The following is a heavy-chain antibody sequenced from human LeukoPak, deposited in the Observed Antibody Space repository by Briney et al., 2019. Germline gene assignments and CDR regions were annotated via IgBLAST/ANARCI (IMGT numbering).Heavy chain of an antibody. CDR3: ARGTRGLAYYYGMDV. CDR2: INHSGST. Sequence: SETLSLTCTVSGGSISSYYWSWIRQPPGKGLEWIGEINHSGSTNYNPSLKSRVTISADTSKNQFSLKLSSVTAADTAVYYCARGTRGLAYYYGMDVWGQGTTVTVSS. V-gene: IGHV4-34*01. D-gene: IGHD3-10*01. CDR1: GGSISSYY. J-gene: IGHJ6*02.